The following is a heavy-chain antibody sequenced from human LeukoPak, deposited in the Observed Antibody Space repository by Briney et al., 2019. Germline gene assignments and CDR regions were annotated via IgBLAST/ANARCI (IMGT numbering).Heavy chain of an antibody. J-gene: IGHJ6*02. V-gene: IGHV3-30-3*01. CDR1: GFTFSSYW. D-gene: IGHD6-13*01. CDR3: ARDLEEAAASYYYYGMDV. Sequence: PGGSLRLSCAASGFTFSSYWMSWVRQAPGKGLEWVAVISYDGSNKYYADSVKGRFTISRDNSKNTLYLQMNSLRAEDTAVYYCARDLEEAAASYYYYGMDVWGQGTTVTVSS. CDR2: ISYDGSNK.